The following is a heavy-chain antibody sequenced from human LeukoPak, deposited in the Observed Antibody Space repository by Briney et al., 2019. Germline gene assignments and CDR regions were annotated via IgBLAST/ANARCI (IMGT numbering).Heavy chain of an antibody. CDR3: ARDPPATTAFDV. D-gene: IGHD1-1*01. CDR2: IDPSRDVT. CDR1: GYTFTSYD. V-gene: IGHV1-2*02. Sequence: ASVKVSCKASGYTFTSYDINWVRQATGQGLEWMGWIDPSRDVTRYAQNFQGRVTMTWDTSMSTAYMEVTRLTSDDTAMFYCARDPPATTAFDVWGQGTMVIVSS. J-gene: IGHJ3*01.